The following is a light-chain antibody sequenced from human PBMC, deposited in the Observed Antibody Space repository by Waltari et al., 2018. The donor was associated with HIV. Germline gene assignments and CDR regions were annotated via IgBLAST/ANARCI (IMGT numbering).Light chain of an antibody. CDR2: RAS. Sequence: DIRMTQSPSSLSASVGDRVTITCRATQDIGDSLAWYQQRPGQGPKLLIYRASTLHSGVPSRFTGSGSGTYFTLSITSLQPEDVATYFCQKYNNAHHTFGQGTKVEI. V-gene: IGKV1-27*01. CDR3: QKYNNAHHT. J-gene: IGKJ1*01. CDR1: QDIGDS.